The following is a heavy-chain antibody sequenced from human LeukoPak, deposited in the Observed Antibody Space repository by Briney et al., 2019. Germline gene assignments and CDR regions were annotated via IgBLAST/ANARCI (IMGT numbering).Heavy chain of an antibody. V-gene: IGHV3-30-3*01. CDR3: ARDHLRNYYYYYGMDV. CDR2: ISYDGSNQ. CDR1: GFTFSNYA. J-gene: IGHJ6*02. Sequence: GRSLRLSCAASGFTFSNYAMHWVRQAPGKGLEWVTVISYDGSNQYYADSVKGRLTISRDSSKNTLYLQMNSLGAEDTAVYYCARDHLRNYYYYYGMDVWGQGTTVTVSS.